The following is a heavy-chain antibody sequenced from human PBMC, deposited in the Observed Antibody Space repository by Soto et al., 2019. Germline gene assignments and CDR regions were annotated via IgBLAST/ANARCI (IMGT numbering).Heavy chain of an antibody. CDR2: IYPGDSDT. CDR3: ARRRSTNKYYDSSGYAFDI. V-gene: IGHV5-51*01. J-gene: IGHJ3*02. CDR1: GYSFTSYW. D-gene: IGHD3-22*01. Sequence: GESLKISCKGSGYSFTSYWIGWVRQMPGKGMEWMGIIYPGDSDTRYSPSFKGQVTTSADKSISTAYLQWSSLKASDTAMYYCARRRSTNKYYDSSGYAFDIWGQGTMVTVSS.